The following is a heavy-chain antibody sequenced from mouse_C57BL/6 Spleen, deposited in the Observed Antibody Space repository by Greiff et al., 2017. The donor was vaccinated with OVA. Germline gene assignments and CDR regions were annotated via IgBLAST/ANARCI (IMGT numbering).Heavy chain of an antibody. V-gene: IGHV7-3*01. CDR3: ARTYGYSYYFDY. CDR1: GFTFTDYY. D-gene: IGHD2-2*01. Sequence: EVKVEESGGGLVQPGGSLSLSCAASGFTFTDYYMSWVRQPPGKALEWLGFIRNKANGYTTEYSASVKGRFTISRDNSQSILYLQMNALRAEDSATYYCARTYGYSYYFDYWGQGTTLTVSS. CDR2: IRNKANGYTT. J-gene: IGHJ2*01.